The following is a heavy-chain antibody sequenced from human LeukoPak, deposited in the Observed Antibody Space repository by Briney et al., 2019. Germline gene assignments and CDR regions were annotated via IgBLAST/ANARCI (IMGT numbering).Heavy chain of an antibody. D-gene: IGHD6-6*01. Sequence: SGGSLRLSCAASGFTFDDYAMHWVRHAPGKGLEWVSLISWDGGSTYYADSVKGRFTISRDNSKNSLYLQMNSLRAEDTALYYCAKPRSGGGSSDWYFDLWGRGTLVTVSS. CDR1: GFTFDDYA. CDR3: AKPRSGGGSSDWYFDL. V-gene: IGHV3-43D*04. CDR2: ISWDGGST. J-gene: IGHJ2*01.